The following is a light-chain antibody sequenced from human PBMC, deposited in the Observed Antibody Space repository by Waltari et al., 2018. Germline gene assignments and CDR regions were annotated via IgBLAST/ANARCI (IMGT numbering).Light chain of an antibody. J-gene: IGLJ2*01. CDR1: SSDVGGYNY. Sequence: QSALTQPASVSGSPGQSITISCTGTSSDVGGYNYVSWYQRHPGKAPKPMIFGVTNRPSGVSNRFSGFKSGNTASLTISGLQAEDEGDYYCSSFTSSSTLVVFGGGTKLTVL. V-gene: IGLV2-14*01. CDR2: GVT. CDR3: SSFTSSSTLVV.